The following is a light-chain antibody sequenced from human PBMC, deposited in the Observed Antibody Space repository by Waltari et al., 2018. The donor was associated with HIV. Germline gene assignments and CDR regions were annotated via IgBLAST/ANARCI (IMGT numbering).Light chain of an antibody. CDR1: TSNIGRNT. CDR2: GKN. V-gene: IGLV1-44*01. Sequence: QSVLTQPPSASGTPEQRVTISCSGRTSNIGRNTVSWFQQFPGTAPNVLIYGKNQRPSGVPDRCSVSKSGTSASLAISGLQSEDEADYYCASWEDSLNGPVFGGGTKLTVV. J-gene: IGLJ2*01. CDR3: ASWEDSLNGPV.